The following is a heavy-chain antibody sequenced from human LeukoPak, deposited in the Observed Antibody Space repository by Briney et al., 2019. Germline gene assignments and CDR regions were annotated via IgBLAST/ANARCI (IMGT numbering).Heavy chain of an antibody. J-gene: IGHJ4*02. Sequence: GGSLRLSCAASGFTFSDFYMSWIRQAPGKGLEWVSYISGRSSYTDYADSVKGRFTISRDNAKTSLYLQMNILRAEDAAVYYCANLGKGYWGQGALVTVSS. CDR1: GFTFSDFY. V-gene: IGHV3-11*03. CDR2: ISGRSSYT. CDR3: ANLGKGY.